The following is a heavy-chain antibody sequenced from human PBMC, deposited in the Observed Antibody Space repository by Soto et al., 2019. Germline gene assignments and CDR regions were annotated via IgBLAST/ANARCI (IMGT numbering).Heavy chain of an antibody. J-gene: IGHJ6*03. CDR3: ARVRYPGYYYYYMDV. CDR2: IKQDGSEK. D-gene: IGHD1-26*01. CDR1: GFTFSSYW. Sequence: EVQLVESGGGLVQPGGSLRLSCAASGFTFSSYWMSWVRQAPGKGLEWVANIKQDGSEKYYVDSVKGRFTISRDNAKNSLDLQMNSLRAEDTAVYYCARVRYPGYYYYYMDVWGKGTTVTVSS. V-gene: IGHV3-7*01.